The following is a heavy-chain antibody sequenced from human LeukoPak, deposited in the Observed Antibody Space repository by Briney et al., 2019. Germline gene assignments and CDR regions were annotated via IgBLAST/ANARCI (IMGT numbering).Heavy chain of an antibody. Sequence: GGSLRLSCAASVFTFSSYSMNWVRQAPGKGVEWVSYISSSSKTIYYADSVKGRFPISRDNDKNSLYLQMHSLRDEGSAVYYCARDQGIFDYWGQGTLVTVSS. V-gene: IGHV3-48*02. CDR1: VFTFSSYS. CDR2: ISSSSKTI. CDR3: ARDQGIFDY. J-gene: IGHJ4*02.